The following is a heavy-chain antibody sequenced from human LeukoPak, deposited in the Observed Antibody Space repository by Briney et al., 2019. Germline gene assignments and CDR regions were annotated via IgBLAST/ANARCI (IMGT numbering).Heavy chain of an antibody. J-gene: IGHJ5*02. V-gene: IGHV1-69*05. Sequence: GSSVKVSSKASGGTSSSYAISWVRQAPGQGLEWMGGIIPIFGTANYAQKFQGRVTITTDESTSTAYMELSSLRSEDTAVYYCARDNYAGANWFDPWGQGTLVTVSS. CDR1: GGTSSSYA. D-gene: IGHD1-7*01. CDR2: IIPIFGTA. CDR3: ARDNYAGANWFDP.